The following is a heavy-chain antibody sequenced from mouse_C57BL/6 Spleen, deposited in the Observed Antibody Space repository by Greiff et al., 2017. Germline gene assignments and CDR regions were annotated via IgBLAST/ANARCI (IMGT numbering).Heavy chain of an antibody. D-gene: IGHD4-1*01. CDR3: ALTGTFYYFDY. V-gene: IGHV1-76*01. CDR2: IYPGSGNT. Sequence: VQLQQSGAELVRPGASVKLSCKASGYTFTDYYINWVKQRPGQGLEWIARIYPGSGNTYYNEKFKGKATLTAEKSSSTAYMQLSSLTSEDSAVYFCALTGTFYYFDYWGQGTTLTVSS. J-gene: IGHJ2*01. CDR1: GYTFTDYY.